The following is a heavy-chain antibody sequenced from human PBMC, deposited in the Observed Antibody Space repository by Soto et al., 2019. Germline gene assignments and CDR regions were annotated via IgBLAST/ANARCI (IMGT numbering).Heavy chain of an antibody. D-gene: IGHD6-13*01. J-gene: IGHJ5*02. Sequence: EVPLVESGGGLVQPGRSLRLSCAASGFTFDDYAMHWVRQAPGKGLEWVSGISWNSGSIGYADSVKGRFTISRDNAKNSLYLQMNSLRAEDTALYYCAKEDSRIAAAPLMASWGQGTLVTVSS. CDR1: GFTFDDYA. V-gene: IGHV3-9*01. CDR2: ISWNSGSI. CDR3: AKEDSRIAAAPLMAS.